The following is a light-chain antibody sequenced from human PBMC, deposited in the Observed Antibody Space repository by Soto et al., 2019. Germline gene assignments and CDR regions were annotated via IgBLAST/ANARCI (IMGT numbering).Light chain of an antibody. V-gene: IGKV3-20*01. Sequence: EIALTQSPGTLSLSQGERATLSCRASHSVSRTYLAWYQQKHGQAPRLXIYDASNRATGIPARFSGSGSGTDFTITISSLEPEDCAVYYGQQYGSSPITFGQGTRLEIK. J-gene: IGKJ5*01. CDR2: DAS. CDR3: QQYGSSPIT. CDR1: HSVSRTY.